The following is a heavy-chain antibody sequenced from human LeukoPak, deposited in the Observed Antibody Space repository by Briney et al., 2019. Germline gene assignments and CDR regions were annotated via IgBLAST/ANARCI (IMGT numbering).Heavy chain of an antibody. V-gene: IGHV1-69*06. J-gene: IGHJ4*02. CDR1: RYTFTSYD. D-gene: IGHD2-2*01. Sequence: GASVKVSCKASRYTFTSYDISWVRQAPGQGLEWMGGIMPISGTANYAQKFQGRVTITADKPTNTAYMELSSLRSEDTAVYYCASGRTDIVVVPATLRNYYFDYWGQGTLVTVSS. CDR3: ASGRTDIVVVPATLRNYYFDY. CDR2: IMPISGTA.